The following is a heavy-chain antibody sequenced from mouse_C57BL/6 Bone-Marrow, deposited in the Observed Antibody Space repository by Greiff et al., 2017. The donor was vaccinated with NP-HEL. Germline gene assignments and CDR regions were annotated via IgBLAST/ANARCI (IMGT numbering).Heavy chain of an antibody. V-gene: IGHV2-5*01. CDR1: GFSLTSYG. Sequence: QVQLQQSGPGLVQPSQSLSITCTVSGFSLTSYGVHWVRQSPGKGLELLGVLWRGGSTAYNAAFTSRLSITKNNSKSQVFFKMNSLQADDTAIYYCAKSSSYWYFDVWGTGTTVTVSS. CDR2: LWRGGST. CDR3: AKSSSYWYFDV. D-gene: IGHD1-1*01. J-gene: IGHJ1*03.